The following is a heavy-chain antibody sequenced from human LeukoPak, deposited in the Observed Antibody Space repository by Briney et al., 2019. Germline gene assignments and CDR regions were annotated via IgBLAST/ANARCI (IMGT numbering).Heavy chain of an antibody. Sequence: ASVKVSCKASGCTFIDYYMHWVRQAPGQGLEWMGRINPSSGGTNYAQKFQGRVTMTRDTSISTAYMELSRLRSDDTAVYYCARSPTVGFDYWGQGTLVTVSS. CDR1: GCTFIDYY. D-gene: IGHD4-17*01. CDR2: INPSSGGT. V-gene: IGHV1-2*06. J-gene: IGHJ4*02. CDR3: ARSPTVGFDY.